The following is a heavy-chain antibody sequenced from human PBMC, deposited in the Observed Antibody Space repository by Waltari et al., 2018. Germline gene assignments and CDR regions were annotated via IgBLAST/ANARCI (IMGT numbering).Heavy chain of an antibody. CDR1: GFTVRDNY. CDR2: IYNYGST. CDR3: AREWSNATTWFGGYFDL. V-gene: IGHV3-53*01. D-gene: IGHD3-16*01. J-gene: IGHJ4*02. Sequence: EEQLVESGGRLVQSGGSLRLSCAASGFTVRDNYMTWVRQAPGKGFECVSGIYNYGSTFYAESVKGRFTISREISRNEVSLQMHSVRGDDAGIYYCAREWSNATTWFGGYFDLWGQGTQVIVSS.